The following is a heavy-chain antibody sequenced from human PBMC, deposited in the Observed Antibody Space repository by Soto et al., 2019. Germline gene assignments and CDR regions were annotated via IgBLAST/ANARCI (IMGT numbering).Heavy chain of an antibody. V-gene: IGHV3-21*04. CDR1: GFTFSSYS. CDR2: NSSSSSYI. J-gene: IGHJ4*02. D-gene: IGHD2-8*01. Sequence: EVQLVESGGGLVQPGGSLRLSCAASGFTFSSYSMNWVRQAPGKGLEWVSSNSSSSSYIYYADSVKGRFTISRDNAKNSRYLQMNSLRAEDTAVYYCARDGSGYCTNGVCWNFDYWGQGTLVTVSS. CDR3: ARDGSGYCTNGVCWNFDY.